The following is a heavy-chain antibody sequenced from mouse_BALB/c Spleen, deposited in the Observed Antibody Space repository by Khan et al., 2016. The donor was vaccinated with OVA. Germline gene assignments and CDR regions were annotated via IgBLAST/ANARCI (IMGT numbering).Heavy chain of an antibody. Sequence: EVQLQESGPGLVKPSPSLSLTCTVTGYSITSGYAWNWIRQFPGNKLEWMGYISYSDVTNYNPSLKSRISITRDTSKNEFFLQLNSVTTEDTATYYCARGNYYGHYFDYWGQGTTLTVSS. CDR2: ISYSDVT. J-gene: IGHJ2*01. CDR1: GYSITSGYA. D-gene: IGHD1-1*01. V-gene: IGHV3-2*02. CDR3: ARGNYYGHYFDY.